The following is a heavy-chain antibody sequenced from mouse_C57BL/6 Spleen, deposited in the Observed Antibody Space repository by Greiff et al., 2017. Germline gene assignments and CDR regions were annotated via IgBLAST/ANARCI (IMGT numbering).Heavy chain of an antibody. CDR2: INPNNGGT. J-gene: IGHJ2*01. Sequence: EVKLQQSGPELVKPGASVKISCKASGYTFTDYYMNWVKQSHGKSLEWIGDINPNNGGTSYNQKFKGKDTLTVDKSSSTAYMELRSLTSEDSAVYYCAKDYENDFDYWGQGTTLTVSS. CDR1: GYTFTDYY. D-gene: IGHD2-4*01. V-gene: IGHV1-26*01. CDR3: AKDYENDFDY.